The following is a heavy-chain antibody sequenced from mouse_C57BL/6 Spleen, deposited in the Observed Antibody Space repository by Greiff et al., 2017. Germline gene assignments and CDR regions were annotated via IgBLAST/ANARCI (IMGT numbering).Heavy chain of an antibody. D-gene: IGHD1-1*01. CDR1: GYTFTSYW. Sequence: QVQLKQPGAELVKPGASVKLSCKASGYTFTSYWMHWVKQRPGQGLEWIGMIHPNSGSTNYNEKFKSKATLTVDKSSSTAYMQLSSLTSEDSAVYYCARIPRGTTVVAPDYWGQGTTLTVSS. V-gene: IGHV1-64*01. CDR2: IHPNSGST. CDR3: ARIPRGTTVVAPDY. J-gene: IGHJ2*01.